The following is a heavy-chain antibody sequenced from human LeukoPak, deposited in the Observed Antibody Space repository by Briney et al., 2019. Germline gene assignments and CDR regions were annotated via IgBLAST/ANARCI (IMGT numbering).Heavy chain of an antibody. V-gene: IGHV3-53*01. CDR2: IYSGGSI. CDR1: GFTISSNY. J-gene: IGHJ4*02. D-gene: IGHD3-22*01. CDR3: ARESNYYDSSGYYPYYFDY. Sequence: PGGSLRLSCAASGFTISSNYMSWVRQAPGKGLEWVSVIYSGGSIYYADSVKGRFTISRDNSKNTLYLQMNSLRAEDTAVYYCARESNYYDSSGYYPYYFDYWGQGTLVTVSS.